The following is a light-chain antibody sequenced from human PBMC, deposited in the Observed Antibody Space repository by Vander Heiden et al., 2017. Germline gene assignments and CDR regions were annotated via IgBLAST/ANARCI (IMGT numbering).Light chain of an antibody. V-gene: IGKV4-1*01. Sequence: DIVMTQSPASLAVSLGERATINCKSSQSVLYSSNNKNYLAWYQQKPGQPPKLLIYGASTRKSGVPDRFSGSGSGTDFTLTISSLQAEDVAVYYCQQEDSTPLTFGGGTKVEIK. CDR2: GAS. J-gene: IGKJ4*01. CDR1: QSVLYSSNNKNY. CDR3: QQEDSTPLT.